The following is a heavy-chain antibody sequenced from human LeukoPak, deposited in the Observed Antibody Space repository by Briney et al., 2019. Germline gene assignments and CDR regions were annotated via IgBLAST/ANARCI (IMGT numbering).Heavy chain of an antibody. CDR2: FDAEQEET. D-gene: IGHD1-1*01. V-gene: IGHV1-24*01. Sequence: ASVKVSCKVSGCALAELSIHWVRQTPGKGLEWMGGFDAEQEETLYAQKFEGRVTMTEDTSTATAHLEMNRLTSDDTGAYFCATDMMNGTTWRDYWGQGTLVVVSS. J-gene: IGHJ4*02. CDR3: ATDMMNGTTWRDY. CDR1: GCALAELS.